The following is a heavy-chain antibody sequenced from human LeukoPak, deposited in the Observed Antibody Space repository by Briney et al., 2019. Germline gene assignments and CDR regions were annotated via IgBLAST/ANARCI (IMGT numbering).Heavy chain of an antibody. CDR3: TRDSGSFVT. CDR1: GFTFGDYA. V-gene: IGHV3-49*04. D-gene: IGHD1-26*01. J-gene: IGHJ5*02. CDR2: IRSKADDVTT. Sequence: GGSLRLSCIGSGFTFGDYAMSWVRQAPGKGLEWVGLIRSKADDVTTEYAASVIGRFIFSRDDYKSIAYLQMHGLKIDDTAVYYCTRDSGSFVTWGQGTLVTVSS.